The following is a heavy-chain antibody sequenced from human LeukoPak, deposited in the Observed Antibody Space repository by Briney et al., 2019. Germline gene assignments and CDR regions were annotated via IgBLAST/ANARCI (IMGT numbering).Heavy chain of an antibody. CDR3: TRHSSGYFPLYFDY. J-gene: IGHJ4*02. CDR2: IRSKAYGGTT. Sequence: GGSLRLSCTASGFTFGDYAVSWVRQAPGKGLEWVGFIRSKAYGGTTEYAASVKGRFTISRDDSKSIAYLQMNSLKTEDTAVYYCTRHSSGYFPLYFDYWGQGTLVTVSS. D-gene: IGHD3-22*01. V-gene: IGHV3-49*04. CDR1: GFTFGDYA.